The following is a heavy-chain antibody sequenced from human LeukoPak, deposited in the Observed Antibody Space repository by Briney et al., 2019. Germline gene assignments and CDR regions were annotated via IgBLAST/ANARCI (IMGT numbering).Heavy chain of an antibody. CDR3: ARGHIVVVTAIYYYYYYMDV. CDR2: INPSGGST. Sequence: GASVKVSCKASGYTFTSYYMHWVRQAPGQGLEWMGIINPSGGSTSYAQKFQGRVTMTRDMSTSTVYMELSSLRSEDTAVYYCARGHIVVVTAIYYYYYYMDVWGKGTTVTVSS. V-gene: IGHV1-46*01. J-gene: IGHJ6*03. D-gene: IGHD2-21*02. CDR1: GYTFTSYY.